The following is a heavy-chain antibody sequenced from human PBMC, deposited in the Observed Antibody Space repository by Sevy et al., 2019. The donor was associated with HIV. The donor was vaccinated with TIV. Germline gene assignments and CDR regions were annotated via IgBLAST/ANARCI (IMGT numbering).Heavy chain of an antibody. Sequence: GGSLRLSCAASGFTFDDYTMHWVRQAPGKGLEWVSLMSWDGDSTNYADSGKGRFTISRDNSKNSLYLQMNSLRTEDTALYYCAKDRGFDYGMDVWGQGTTVTVSS. J-gene: IGHJ6*02. CDR2: MSWDGDST. CDR3: AKDRGFDYGMDV. CDR1: GFTFDDYT. V-gene: IGHV3-43*01. D-gene: IGHD3-3*01.